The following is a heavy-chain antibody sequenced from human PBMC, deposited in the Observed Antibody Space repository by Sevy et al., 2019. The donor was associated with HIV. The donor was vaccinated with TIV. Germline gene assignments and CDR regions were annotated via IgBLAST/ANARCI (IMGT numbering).Heavy chain of an antibody. CDR1: GFTFTSYA. V-gene: IGHV3-30-3*01. D-gene: IGHD2-2*01. CDR3: VRDRSYASPYYFDH. J-gene: IGHJ4*02. CDR2: VSYDGRNT. Sequence: GGSLRLSCAASGFTFTSYAMNWVRQAPGKGLEWVASVSYDGRNTYYAGSLKGRFTISRENSKSTVYLQVNSLSADDTAVYYCVRDRSYASPYYFDHWGQGTLVTVSS.